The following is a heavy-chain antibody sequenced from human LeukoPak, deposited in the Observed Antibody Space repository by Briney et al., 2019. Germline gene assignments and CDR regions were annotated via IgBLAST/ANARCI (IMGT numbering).Heavy chain of an antibody. CDR3: TTAIGSSGWYGATYYYYGMDV. CDR1: GFTFSNAW. Sequence: PGGSLRLSCAASGFTFSNAWMSWVRQAPGKGLEWVGRIKSKTDGRTTDYAAPVKGRFTISRDDSKNTLYLQMNSLQTEDTAVYYCTTAIGSSGWYGATYYYYGMDVWGQGTTVTVSS. CDR2: IKSKTDGRTT. D-gene: IGHD6-19*01. J-gene: IGHJ6*02. V-gene: IGHV3-15*01.